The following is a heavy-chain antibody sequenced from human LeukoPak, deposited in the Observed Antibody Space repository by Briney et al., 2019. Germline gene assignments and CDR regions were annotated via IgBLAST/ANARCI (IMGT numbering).Heavy chain of an antibody. J-gene: IGHJ3*02. CDR3: ARHSRLYSGSYHDAFDI. CDR2: IYYSGST. V-gene: IGHV4-39*01. Sequence: KPSETLSLTCTVSGGSISSSSYYWGWIRQPPGKGLEWIGSIYYSGSTYYNPSLKSRVTISLDTSKNQFSLKLSSVTAADTAVYYCARHSRLYSGSYHDAFDIWGQGTIVTVSS. D-gene: IGHD1-26*01. CDR1: GGSISSSSYY.